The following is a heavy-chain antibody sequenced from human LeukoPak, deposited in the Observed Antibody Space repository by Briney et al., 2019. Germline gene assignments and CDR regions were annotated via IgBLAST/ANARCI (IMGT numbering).Heavy chain of an antibody. J-gene: IGHJ4*02. CDR1: GYTFTSYG. V-gene: IGHV1-18*01. Sequence: ASVKVSCKASGYTFTSYGISWVRQAPGQGLEWMGWISAYNGNTNYAQKLQGRVTMTTDTSTSTAYMELRSLRSDDTAVYYYARDYYGSGSYYSNLLDYWGQGTLVTVSS. D-gene: IGHD3-10*01. CDR3: ARDYYGSGSYYSNLLDY. CDR2: ISAYNGNT.